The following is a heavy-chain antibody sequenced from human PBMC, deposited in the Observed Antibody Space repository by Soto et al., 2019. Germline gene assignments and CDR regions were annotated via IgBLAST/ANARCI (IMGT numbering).Heavy chain of an antibody. CDR3: ERGIAAAVFGY. D-gene: IGHD6-13*01. Sequence: PSETLSLTCTVSGGSISSGGYYWSWIRQHPGKGLEWIGYIYYSGSTYYNPSLKSRVTISVDTSKNQFSLKLSSVTAADTAVYYCERGIAAAVFGYWGQGTLVTVSS. CDR1: GGSISSGGYY. J-gene: IGHJ4*02. CDR2: IYYSGST. V-gene: IGHV4-31*03.